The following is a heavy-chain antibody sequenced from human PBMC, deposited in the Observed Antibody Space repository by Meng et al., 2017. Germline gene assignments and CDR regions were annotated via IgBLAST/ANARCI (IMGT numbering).Heavy chain of an antibody. CDR2: ISAYNGNT. Sequence: QVQLGQSVSEGEDPGASVKFSCKASGDTFTSYSITWMRQAPGQGLEWMGWISAYNGNTNYAQKLQGRVTMTTDTTTSTAYMELRSLRSDDTAVYYCARGGIAVAIDYWGQGTLVTVSS. CDR3: ARGGIAVAIDY. CDR1: GDTFTSYS. V-gene: IGHV1-18*01. D-gene: IGHD6-19*01. J-gene: IGHJ4*02.